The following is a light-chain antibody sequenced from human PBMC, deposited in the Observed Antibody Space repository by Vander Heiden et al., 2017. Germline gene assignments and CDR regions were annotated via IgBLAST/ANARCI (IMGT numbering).Light chain of an antibody. CDR1: SYNIGSTY. V-gene: IGLV1-51*01. Sequence: QSVLTQPPAGSAAPGQKVTISCSGSSYNIGSTYVSWYQQLPGTSPKLLICDNTKRPSGIPDRFSGSKSGTSATLGITGVQTGDDADYYCGTWDTSLSVVVFGGGTKLSVL. CDR2: DNT. J-gene: IGLJ2*01. CDR3: GTWDTSLSVVV.